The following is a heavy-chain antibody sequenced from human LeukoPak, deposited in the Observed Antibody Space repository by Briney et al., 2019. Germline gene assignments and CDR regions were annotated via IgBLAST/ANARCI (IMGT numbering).Heavy chain of an antibody. CDR2: ISITSDKI. CDR1: GFTFTGYS. D-gene: IGHD6-13*01. V-gene: IGHV3-48*01. CDR3: ATLLEAAGTGY. Sequence: GGSLRLSCAASGFTFTGYSMNWFRQAPGKGLEWVSYISITSDKIYYANSVKGRFTISRDNSKDTLYLQMNSLRAEDTAVYYCATLLEAAGTGYWGQGTLVTVSS. J-gene: IGHJ4*02.